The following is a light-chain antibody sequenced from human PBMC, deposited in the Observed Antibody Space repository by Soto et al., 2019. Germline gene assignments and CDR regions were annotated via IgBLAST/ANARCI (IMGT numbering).Light chain of an antibody. J-gene: IGKJ1*01. CDR1: QAIGND. CDR2: AAS. V-gene: IGKV1-6*02. Sequence: AIQMTQSPSSLAGSVGDRLTITCRASQAIGNDLGWYQQKPGKAPKLLIYAASSLQSGVSSRFSGSGSGTEFTLTISSLQPEDFATYYCLQVFNFPRAFGQET. CDR3: LQVFNFPRA.